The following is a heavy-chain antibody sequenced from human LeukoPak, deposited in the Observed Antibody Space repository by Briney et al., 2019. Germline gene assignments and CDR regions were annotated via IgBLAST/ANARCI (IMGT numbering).Heavy chain of an antibody. Sequence: GGSLRLSCAASGFTFSSYAMSWVRQAPGKGLEWVANIKQDGSEKYYVDSVKGRFTISRDNAKNSLYLQMNSLRAEDTAVYYCARVRYQLLSARQGAFDIWGQGTMVTVSS. CDR1: GFTFSSYA. V-gene: IGHV3-7*01. D-gene: IGHD2-2*01. J-gene: IGHJ3*02. CDR2: IKQDGSEK. CDR3: ARVRYQLLSARQGAFDI.